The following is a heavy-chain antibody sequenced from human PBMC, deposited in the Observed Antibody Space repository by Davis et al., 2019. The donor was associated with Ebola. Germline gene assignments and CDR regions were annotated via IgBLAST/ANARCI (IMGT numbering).Heavy chain of an antibody. J-gene: IGHJ4*02. Sequence: SVKVSCKASGGTFSKYNFSWVRQAPGHGLEWMGGIVPIFGTTNYAQKFQGRVTIIADESTSAAYMEVSSLRFEDTAVYYCARHAQNRDGYNYNYFDLWGQGTLVTVSS. CDR1: GGTFSKYN. CDR2: IVPIFGTT. V-gene: IGHV1-69*13. D-gene: IGHD5-24*01. CDR3: ARHAQNRDGYNYNYFDL.